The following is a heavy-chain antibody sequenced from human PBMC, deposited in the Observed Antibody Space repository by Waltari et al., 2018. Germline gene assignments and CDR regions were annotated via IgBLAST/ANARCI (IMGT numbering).Heavy chain of an antibody. CDR2: VLGSGRT. CDR3: ARDRGRGLYLDT. V-gene: IGHV4-4*02. Sequence: QLQLQESGPGLVKPTGTLSPIRAVYGDSMNYWWSWVRQPPGKGLEWIGQVLGSGRTNYNPSFASRVTISLDTSTHQFALKMTSATAADMALYYCARDRGRGLYLDTWGQGILVTVSP. CDR1: GDSMNYW. D-gene: IGHD2-15*01. J-gene: IGHJ4*02.